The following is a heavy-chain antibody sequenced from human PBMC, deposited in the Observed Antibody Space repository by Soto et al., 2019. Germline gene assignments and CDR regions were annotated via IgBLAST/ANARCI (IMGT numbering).Heavy chain of an antibody. V-gene: IGHV1-8*01. J-gene: IGHJ4*02. D-gene: IGHD3-22*01. CDR2: MNPNSGNT. Sequence: QVQLVQSGAEVKKPGASVKVSCKASGYTFTSYDINWVRQATGQGLEWMGWMNPNSGNTGYAQKFQGRVTMTRNTSISTDYMELSSLRSEDTAVYYCARGNYYDSSGYYSFVNYWGQGTLVTVSS. CDR1: GYTFTSYD. CDR3: ARGNYYDSSGYYSFVNY.